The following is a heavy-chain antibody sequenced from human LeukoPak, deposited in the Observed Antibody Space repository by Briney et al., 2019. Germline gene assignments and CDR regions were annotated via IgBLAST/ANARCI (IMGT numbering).Heavy chain of an antibody. Sequence: PGGSLRLSCAASGFTFNNAWMSWVRQAPGKGLEWVGRIKSKTGGGTTDYAAPVKGRTTMSGDDSKNTLYLQMDSLKTDDTAEYYCATVTYYYDRSGIDHPDWGQGTLVTVSS. CDR1: GFTFNNAW. D-gene: IGHD3-22*01. V-gene: IGHV3-15*01. J-gene: IGHJ4*02. CDR2: IKSKTGGGTT. CDR3: ATVTYYYDRSGIDHPD.